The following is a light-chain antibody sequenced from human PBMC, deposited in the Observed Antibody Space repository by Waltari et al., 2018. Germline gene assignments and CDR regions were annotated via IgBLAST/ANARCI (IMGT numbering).Light chain of an antibody. CDR3: QKYASLPAT. CDR1: QSVSRS. Sequence: EVVLTQSPGTLSLSPGEGATLSCRASQSVSRSLAWYHQKPGQAPRLLIYVTSRRAAGIPDRFSGSGSGTDFSLTISRLEPEDFAMYYCQKYASLPATFGQGTKVEIK. J-gene: IGKJ1*01. V-gene: IGKV3-20*01. CDR2: VTS.